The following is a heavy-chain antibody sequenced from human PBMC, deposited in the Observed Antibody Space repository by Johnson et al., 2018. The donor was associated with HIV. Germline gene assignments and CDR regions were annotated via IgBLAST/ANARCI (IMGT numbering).Heavy chain of an antibody. CDR3: ARGGLEYSSALGLGYAFDV. CDR1: GFTFSSYA. Sequence: QMLLVESGGGVVQPGRSLRLSCAASGFTFSSYAMHWVRQAPGKGLEWVAVISYDGSNKYYADSVKGRFTISRDNSKNTLYLQMNSLGPEDTAVYYCARGGLEYSSALGLGYAFDVWGQGTVVTVSS. CDR2: ISYDGSNK. V-gene: IGHV3-30*14. D-gene: IGHD6-25*01. J-gene: IGHJ3*01.